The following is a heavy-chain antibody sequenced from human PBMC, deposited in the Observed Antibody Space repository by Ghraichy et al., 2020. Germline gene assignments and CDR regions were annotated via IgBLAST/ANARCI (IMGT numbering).Heavy chain of an antibody. D-gene: IGHD4-17*01. CDR1: GFTFDDYA. CDR3: VKDKEYGAYGGHYFDY. Sequence: GGSLRLSCGASGFTFDDYAMHWVRQAPGKGLEWVSRVSWNSGDIAYADSMKGRFTISRDNAKNSLYLEMNSLRTEDTALYYCVKDKEYGAYGGHYFDYWGQGALVTVSS. J-gene: IGHJ4*02. V-gene: IGHV3-9*01. CDR2: VSWNSGDI.